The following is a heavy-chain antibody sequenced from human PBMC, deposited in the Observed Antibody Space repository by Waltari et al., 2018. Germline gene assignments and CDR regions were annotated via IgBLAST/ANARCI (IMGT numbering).Heavy chain of an antibody. V-gene: IGHV4-34*01. J-gene: IGHJ3*02. D-gene: IGHD1-1*01. CDR3: ARDGWNEPDAFDI. CDR2: INHTAST. CDR1: GGSFSGYY. Sequence: QVQLQQWGAGLLKPSETLSLTCAVYGGSFSGYYWSWIRQPPGKGLEWIGAINHTASTTSSPSLKTRVTMSVDTSKNQFSLKLVSVTAADTAVYYCARDGWNEPDAFDIWGQGTMVTVSS.